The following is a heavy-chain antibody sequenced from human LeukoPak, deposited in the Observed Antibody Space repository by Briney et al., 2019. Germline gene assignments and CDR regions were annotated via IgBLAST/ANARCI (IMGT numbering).Heavy chain of an antibody. CDR2: INHSGST. J-gene: IGHJ4*02. CDR1: GGSFSSYY. D-gene: IGHD3-9*01. Sequence: SETLSLTCAVYGGSFSSYYWSWIRQPPGKGLEWIGEINHSGSTNYNPSLKSRVTISVDTSKNQFSLKLSSVTAADTAVYYCARGGYFDWLLWWGQGTLVTVSP. V-gene: IGHV4-34*01. CDR3: ARGGYFDWLLW.